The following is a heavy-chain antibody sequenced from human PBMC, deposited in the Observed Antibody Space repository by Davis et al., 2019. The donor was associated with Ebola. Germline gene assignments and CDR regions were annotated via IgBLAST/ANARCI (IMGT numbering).Heavy chain of an antibody. CDR2: IYSDDRT. CDR3: AKEEYFDWLLHFDY. Sequence: GGSLRLSCVASGFAISSKYLTWVRKAPGKGLEWVSVIYSDDRTYHADSVQGRFTISRDHSKNTLYLQMSSLRAEDTAVYYCAKEEYFDWLLHFDYWGQGTLVAVSS. J-gene: IGHJ4*02. V-gene: IGHV3-53*01. CDR1: GFAISSKY. D-gene: IGHD3-9*01.